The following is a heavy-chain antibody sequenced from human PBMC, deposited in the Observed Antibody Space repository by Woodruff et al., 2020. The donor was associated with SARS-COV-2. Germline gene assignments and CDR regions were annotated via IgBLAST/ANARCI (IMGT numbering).Heavy chain of an antibody. D-gene: IGHD2-2*01. Sequence: DGGSTYYADTVKRRFTISRDNSKNSLYLQMNSLRTEDTALYYCAKDIFPYEEGMPNGWGQGTLVTVSS. CDR2: DGGST. J-gene: IGHJ4*02. CDR3: AKDIFPYEEGMPNG. V-gene: IGHV3-43*01.